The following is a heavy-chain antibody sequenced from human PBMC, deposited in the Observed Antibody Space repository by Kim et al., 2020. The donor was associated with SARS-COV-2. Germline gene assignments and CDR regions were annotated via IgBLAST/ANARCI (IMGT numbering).Heavy chain of an antibody. Sequence: GGSLRLSCAASGFTFSSYSMNWVRQAPGKGLEWVSSISSSSSYIYYADSVKGRFTISRDNAKNSLYLQMNSLRAEDTAVYYCAREGLRFLEWLSTQPRYNWFDPWGQGTLVTVSS. D-gene: IGHD3-3*01. V-gene: IGHV3-21*01. CDR2: ISSSSSYI. J-gene: IGHJ5*02. CDR3: AREGLRFLEWLSTQPRYNWFDP. CDR1: GFTFSSYS.